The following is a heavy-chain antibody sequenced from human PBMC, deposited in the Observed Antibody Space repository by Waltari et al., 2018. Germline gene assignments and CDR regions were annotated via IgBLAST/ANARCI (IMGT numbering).Heavy chain of an antibody. D-gene: IGHD5-12*01. CDR2: INHSGST. J-gene: IGHJ4*02. CDR3: ARDFYSGYDTGNGGLDY. CDR1: GGSFSGCY. Sequence: QVQLQQWGAGLLKPSETLSLTCAVYGGSFSGCYWSWIRQPPGKGLEWIGEINHSGSTNYNPSLKSRVTISVDTSKNQFSLKLSSVTAADTAVYYCARDFYSGYDTGNGGLDYWGQGTLVTVSS. V-gene: IGHV4-34*01.